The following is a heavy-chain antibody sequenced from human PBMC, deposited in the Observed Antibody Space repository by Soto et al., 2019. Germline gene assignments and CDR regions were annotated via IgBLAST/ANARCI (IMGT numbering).Heavy chain of an antibody. CDR3: ARQGVDDNSGYYHFDY. V-gene: IGHV4-39*01. CDR2: IYYTGNT. CDR1: GGSISSGYFY. D-gene: IGHD3-22*01. J-gene: IGHJ4*02. Sequence: PSETLSLTSAVSGGSISSGYFYWGWVRQPPGKGLEWIGSIYYTGNTYYNPSLKSRVIISVDTSNNQFSLTLNSVIDADTAVYYCARQGVDDNSGYYHFDYWGRGTLVTVSS.